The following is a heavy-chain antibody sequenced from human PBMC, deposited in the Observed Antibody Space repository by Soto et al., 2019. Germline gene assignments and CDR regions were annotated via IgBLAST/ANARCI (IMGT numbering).Heavy chain of an antibody. Sequence: PGGSLRLSCAASGFTFSSYAMSWVRQAPGKGLEWVSAISGSGGSTYYADSVKGRFTISRDNSKNTLYLQMNSLRAEDTAVYYCAKTPNVVVTADDAFDIWGQGTMVTVSS. J-gene: IGHJ3*02. V-gene: IGHV3-23*01. CDR3: AKTPNVVVTADDAFDI. CDR1: GFTFSSYA. CDR2: ISGSGGST. D-gene: IGHD2-21*02.